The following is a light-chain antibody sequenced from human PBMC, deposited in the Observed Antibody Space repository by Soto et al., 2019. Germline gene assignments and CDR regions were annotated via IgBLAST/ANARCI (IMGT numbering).Light chain of an antibody. CDR2: EVN. CDR1: SSDVGSYTY. J-gene: IGLJ1*01. Sequence: QSVLTQPASVSGSPRQSITISCTGASSDVGSYTYVSWYQQHPGKAPKLMIYEVNNRPSGVSNRFSGSKSRNTASLTISGLQAEDEADYYCSSYTSSSTLYVFGTGTKVTVL. V-gene: IGLV2-14*01. CDR3: SSYTSSSTLYV.